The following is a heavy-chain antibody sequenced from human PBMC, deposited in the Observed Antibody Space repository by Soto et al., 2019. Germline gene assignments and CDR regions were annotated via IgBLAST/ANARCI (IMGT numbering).Heavy chain of an antibody. V-gene: IGHV3-53*01. Sequence: EVQVVESGGGLIQPGGSLRLSCEVSGFSVTANYMSWVSQAPGKGLEWVSVIYSGGSTYYIDSVKGRFSISRDISKNTLYLQMNSLRAEDTAVYYCHGYGYWGQGTLVTVSS. D-gene: IGHD5-12*01. CDR3: HGYGY. CDR2: IYSGGST. J-gene: IGHJ4*02. CDR1: GFSVTANY.